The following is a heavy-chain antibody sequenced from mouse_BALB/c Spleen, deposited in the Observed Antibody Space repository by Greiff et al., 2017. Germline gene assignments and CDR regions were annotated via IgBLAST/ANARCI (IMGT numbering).Heavy chain of an antibody. CDR3: ARRYYYGSSYDWYFDV. CDR1: GFTFSSYT. D-gene: IGHD1-1*01. J-gene: IGHJ1*01. CDR2: ISNGGGST. Sequence: EVQVVESGGGLVQPGGSLKLSCAASGFTFSSYTMSWVRQTPEKRLEWVAYISNGGGSTYYPDTVKGRFTISRDNAKNTLYLQMISLKSEDTAMYYCARRYYYGSSYDWYFDVWGAGTTVTVSS. V-gene: IGHV5-12-2*01.